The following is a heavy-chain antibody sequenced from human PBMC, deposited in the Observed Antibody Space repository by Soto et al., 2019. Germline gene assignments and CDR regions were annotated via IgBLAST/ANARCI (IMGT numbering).Heavy chain of an antibody. Sequence: SETLSLTCTVSGGSISSFCWSWIRQPPGQGLEWIGYICTGGTTKYNPSLKSRVTMSVDTSKTQFSLKLSSVTAADTAVYYCERVEQDYDFWGGYYTRGWFDPWGQGTLVTVSS. CDR2: ICTGGTT. CDR1: GGSISSFC. D-gene: IGHD3-3*01. CDR3: ERVEQDYDFWGGYYTRGWFDP. J-gene: IGHJ5*02. V-gene: IGHV4-4*09.